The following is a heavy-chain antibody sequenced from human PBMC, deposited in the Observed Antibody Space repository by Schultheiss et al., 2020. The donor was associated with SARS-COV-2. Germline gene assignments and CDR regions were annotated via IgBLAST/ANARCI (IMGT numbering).Heavy chain of an antibody. V-gene: IGHV1-2*04. CDR2: INPNSGGT. D-gene: IGHD6-6*01. J-gene: IGHJ1*01. CDR3: ARGGGIAARLGTEYFQH. Sequence: ASVKVSCKASGYTFTGYYMHWVRQAPGQGLEWMGWINPNSGGTNYAQKFQGWVTMTRDTSISTAYMELSRLRSDDTAVYYCARGGGIAARLGTEYFQHWGQGTLVTVSS. CDR1: GYTFTGYY.